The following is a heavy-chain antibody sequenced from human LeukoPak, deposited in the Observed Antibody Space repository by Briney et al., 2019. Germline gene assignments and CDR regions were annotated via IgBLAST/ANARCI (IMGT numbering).Heavy chain of an antibody. CDR1: GYTFTGHY. V-gene: IGHV1-18*04. CDR2: ISAYNGNT. Sequence: ASVKVSCKASGYTFTGHYMHWVRQAPGQGLEWMGWISAYNGNTNYAQKLQGRVTMTTDTSTSTAYMELRSLRSDDTAVYYCARHSGDYWWAFDYWGQGTLVTVSS. D-gene: IGHD4-17*01. J-gene: IGHJ4*02. CDR3: ARHSGDYWWAFDY.